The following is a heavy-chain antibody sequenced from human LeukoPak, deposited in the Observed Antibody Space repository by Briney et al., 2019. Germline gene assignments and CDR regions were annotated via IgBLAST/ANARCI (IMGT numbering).Heavy chain of an antibody. V-gene: IGHV3-7*03. CDR1: GFTFSSYW. CDR2: IKQDGSVK. Sequence: GGSLRLSCAASGFTFSSYWMSWVRQAPGKGLEWVANIKQDGSVKYYVGSVKGRFTISRDNVKNSMYLQMNSLRAEDTAVFYCARDQYDTWSRRGNFDSWGQGTLVIVSS. CDR3: ARDQYDTWSRRGNFDS. J-gene: IGHJ4*02. D-gene: IGHD3-3*01.